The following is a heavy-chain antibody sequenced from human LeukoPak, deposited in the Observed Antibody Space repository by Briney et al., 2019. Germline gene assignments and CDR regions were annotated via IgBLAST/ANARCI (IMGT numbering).Heavy chain of an antibody. CDR2: INPNSGGT. J-gene: IGHJ5*02. CDR3: ARDRLQYVAAAGTRMWFDP. CDR1: GYPFTGYY. D-gene: IGHD6-13*01. V-gene: IGHV1-2*02. Sequence: GGSVKVSFKASGYPFTGYYMHWVRQAPGQGLGGMGWINPNSGGTNYSQKFQGRVTMTRDTSISTAYMELSRLRSDDTAVYYCARDRLQYVAAAGTRMWFDPWGQGTLVTVSS.